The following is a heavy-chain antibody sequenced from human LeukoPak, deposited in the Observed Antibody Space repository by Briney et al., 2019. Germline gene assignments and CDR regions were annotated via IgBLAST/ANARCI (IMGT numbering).Heavy chain of an antibody. J-gene: IGHJ4*02. CDR2: ISSSGSTI. Sequence: GGSLRLSCAASGFTFSDYYMSWIRQAPGKGLEWVSYISSSGSTIYYADSVKGRFTISRDNAKNSLYLQMNSLRAEDTALYYCARSVPDYTRFDYWGQGALVTVSS. V-gene: IGHV3-11*01. D-gene: IGHD4-11*01. CDR3: ARSVPDYTRFDY. CDR1: GFTFSDYY.